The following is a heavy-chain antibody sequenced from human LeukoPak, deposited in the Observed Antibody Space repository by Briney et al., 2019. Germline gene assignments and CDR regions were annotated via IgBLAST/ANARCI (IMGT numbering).Heavy chain of an antibody. Sequence: GGSLRLSCAASGFTFSSYGMHWVRQAPGKGLEWVAVIWYGGSNKYYADSVKGRFTISRDISKNTMYLQMNSLRAEDTAVYYCAKEYMDVWGQGTTVTVSS. J-gene: IGHJ6*02. CDR3: AKEYMDV. CDR1: GFTFSSYG. CDR2: IWYGGSNK. V-gene: IGHV3-33*06.